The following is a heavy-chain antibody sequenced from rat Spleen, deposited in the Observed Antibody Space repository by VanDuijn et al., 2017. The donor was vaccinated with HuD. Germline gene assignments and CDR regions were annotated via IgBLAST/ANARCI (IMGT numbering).Heavy chain of an antibody. D-gene: IGHD1-12*02. V-gene: IGHV3-3*01. CDR2: INSAGST. CDR1: GYSITSSYR. J-gene: IGHJ3*01. CDR3: ARSDGVHYYLPFAD. Sequence: EVQLQESGPGLVKPSQSLSLTCSVTGYSITSSYRWNWIRKFPGNKLEWMGYINSAGSTNYNPSLKSRIPITRDTSKNQFFLQVNSVTAEDTATYYCARSDGVHYYLPFADWGQGTLVTVSS.